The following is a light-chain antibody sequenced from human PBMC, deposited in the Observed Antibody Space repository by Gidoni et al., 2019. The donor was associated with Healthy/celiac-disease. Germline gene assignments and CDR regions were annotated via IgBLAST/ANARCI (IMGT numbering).Light chain of an antibody. V-gene: IGLV1-40*01. CDR3: QSYDSSLSALYV. CDR2: GNS. Sequence: QSVLTQPPSVSGAPGQRVTISCTGSSSNIGAGYDVHWYQQLPGPAPKLLIYGNSHRPSGVPDRFSGSKSGTSASLAITVLQAEDEADYYCQSYDSSLSALYVFGTGTKVTVL. J-gene: IGLJ1*01. CDR1: SSNIGAGYD.